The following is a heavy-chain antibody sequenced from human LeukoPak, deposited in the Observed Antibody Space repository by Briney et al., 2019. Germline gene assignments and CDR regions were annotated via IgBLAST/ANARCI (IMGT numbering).Heavy chain of an antibody. J-gene: IGHJ2*01. D-gene: IGHD1-26*01. CDR2: INHSGST. CDR1: GGSFSGYY. V-gene: IGHV4-34*01. CDR3: ARGDGRSGSYYWYFDL. Sequence: SETLSLTCAVYGGSFSGYYWSWIRQPPGKGLEWIGEINHSGSTNYNPSLKSRVTISVDTSKNQFSLKLSSVTAADTAVYYCARGDGRSGSYYWYFDLWGRGNLVTVSS.